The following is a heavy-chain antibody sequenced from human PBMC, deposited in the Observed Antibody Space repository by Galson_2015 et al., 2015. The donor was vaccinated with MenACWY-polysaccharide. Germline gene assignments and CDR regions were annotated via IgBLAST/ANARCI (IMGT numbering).Heavy chain of an antibody. V-gene: IGHV3-53*01. CDR3: ARGPRYTDYSGGQSYFDH. J-gene: IGHJ4*02. CDR1: GFTVRTYY. Sequence: LRLSCAVSGFTVRTYYLSWVRQTPAKGLEWVAVLYNGDVTYYADSVKGRFTISRDSSKNSLSLQMNSLRAEDTAVYYCARGPRYTDYSGGQSYFDHWGQGTLVAVSS. D-gene: IGHD2-15*01. CDR2: LYNGDVT.